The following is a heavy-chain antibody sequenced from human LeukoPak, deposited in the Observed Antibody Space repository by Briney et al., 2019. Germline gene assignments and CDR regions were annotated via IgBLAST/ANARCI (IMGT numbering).Heavy chain of an antibody. CDR1: GGSFSGYY. CDR3: ARGATATTPYNFDY. Sequence: PSETLSLTCAVYGGSFSGYYWSWIRQPPGKGLEWIGEINHSGSTNYNPSLKSRVTISVDTSKNQFSLKLSSVTAADTAVYYCARGATATTPYNFDYWGQGTLVTVSS. D-gene: IGHD4-17*01. V-gene: IGHV4-34*01. J-gene: IGHJ4*02. CDR2: INHSGST.